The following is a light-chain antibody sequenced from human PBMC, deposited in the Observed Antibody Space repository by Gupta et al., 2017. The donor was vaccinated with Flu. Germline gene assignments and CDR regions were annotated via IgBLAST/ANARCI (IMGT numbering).Light chain of an antibody. J-gene: IGLJ2*01. CDR3: CSYAGNNTLI. V-gene: IGLV2-14*01. CDR1: SSDVGGYNY. Sequence: SITISCTGTSSDVGGYNYVSWYQQHPGKAPKFMIYEVSNRPSGVSNRFSGSKSGNTASLTISGLQAEDEADYYCCSYAGNNTLIFGGGTKLSVL. CDR2: EVS.